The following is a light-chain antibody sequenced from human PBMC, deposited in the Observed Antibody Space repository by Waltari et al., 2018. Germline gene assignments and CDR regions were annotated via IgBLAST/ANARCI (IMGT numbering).Light chain of an antibody. J-gene: IGKJ2*01. V-gene: IGKV3D-20*01. CDR3: QQYQSLLYT. Sequence: DIVLTQSPATLSLSPGETATLSCEASESVWNTYLAWYQHKPGQPPRLLIYYGSTRATGTPDRFSGSGAATAFTLTISRLEPEDFAVYYCQQYQSLLYTFCKGTSLEMK. CDR2: YGS. CDR1: ESVWNTY.